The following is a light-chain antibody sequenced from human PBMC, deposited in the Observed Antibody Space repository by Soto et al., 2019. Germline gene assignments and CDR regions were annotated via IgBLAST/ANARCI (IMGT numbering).Light chain of an antibody. CDR2: GAS. V-gene: IGKV3-15*01. Sequence: EIVMTPSPATLSVSPVERATLSCRASQSVSSNLAWYQQKPGQAPRLLIYGASTRATGIPARFSGSGSGTEFTLTISSLQSEDFAVYYCQQCNNWPPLTFGGGTKVDIK. CDR1: QSVSSN. J-gene: IGKJ4*01. CDR3: QQCNNWPPLT.